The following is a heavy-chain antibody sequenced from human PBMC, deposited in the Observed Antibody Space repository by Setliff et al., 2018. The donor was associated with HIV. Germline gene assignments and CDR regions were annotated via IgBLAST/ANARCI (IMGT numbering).Heavy chain of an antibody. D-gene: IGHD2-21*02. J-gene: IGHJ3*02. CDR3: ARGQGCGGGCHYAFEM. CDR1: GDSISSDFY. Sequence: LSLTCTVSGDSISSDFYWGWIRQPPGKGLEWIGSIYHSGNTYYMPSLQSRVTISVDMSKNQFSLNLNSVTAADTAVYYCARGQGCGGGCHYAFEMWGQGTMVNVSS. V-gene: IGHV4-38-2*02. CDR2: IYHSGNT.